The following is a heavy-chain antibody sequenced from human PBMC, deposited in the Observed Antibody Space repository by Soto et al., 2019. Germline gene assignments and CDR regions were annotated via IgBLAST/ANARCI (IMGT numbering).Heavy chain of an antibody. Sequence: TLSLTCTVSGGSISRGGYYWSWIRQHPGKGLEWIGYIYYSGSTYYNPSLKSRVTISVDTSKNQFSLKLSSVTAADTAVYYCARASGDSNFDYWGQGTLVTVSS. CDR1: GGSISRGGYY. D-gene: IGHD4-17*01. J-gene: IGHJ4*02. CDR2: IYYSGST. CDR3: ARASGDSNFDY. V-gene: IGHV4-31*03.